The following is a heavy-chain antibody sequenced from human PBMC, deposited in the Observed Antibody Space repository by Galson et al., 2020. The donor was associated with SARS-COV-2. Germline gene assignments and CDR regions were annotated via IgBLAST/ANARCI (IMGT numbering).Heavy chain of an antibody. V-gene: IGHV1-18*01. D-gene: IGHD3-22*01. J-gene: IGHJ4*02. CDR3: ARGDYYDSSGHGPDY. Sequence: ASVKVSCKASGYTFTSYGISWVRQAPGQGLEWMGWISAYNGNTNYAQKLQGRVTMTTDTSTSTAYMELRSLRSDDTAVYYCARGDYYDSSGHGPDYWGQGTLVTVSS. CDR2: ISAYNGNT. CDR1: GYTFTSYG.